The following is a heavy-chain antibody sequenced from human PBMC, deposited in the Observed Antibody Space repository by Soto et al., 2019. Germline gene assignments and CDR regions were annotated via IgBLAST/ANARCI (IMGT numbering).Heavy chain of an antibody. CDR2: SSYDGDTK. Sequence: QLQLVESGGGVVQPEKSLRLSCEASGFTFSAFDMHWVRPSPGKGLEWVATSSYDGDTKYYASSVKGRFTISRDNSRNTLDLHMNSLRAEDTAMYYCTRDWSAVIGTPFDLWGQGTMVVVSS. V-gene: IGHV3-30-3*01. CDR3: TRDWSAVIGTPFDL. CDR1: GFTFSAFD. J-gene: IGHJ3*01. D-gene: IGHD6-19*01.